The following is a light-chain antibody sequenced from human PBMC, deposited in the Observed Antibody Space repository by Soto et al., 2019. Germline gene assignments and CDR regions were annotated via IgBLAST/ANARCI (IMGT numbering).Light chain of an antibody. J-gene: IGKJ4*01. CDR2: GAS. CDR1: QNVNSN. V-gene: IGKV3-15*01. CDR3: QPYYSWPPLT. Sequence: EVVMTQSPVKLSVSPGERATLSCRASQNVNSNLAWYRQKPGQAPRLLICGASTRATGIPARFSGSGSGTEFTLTISSLQSEDFAIYYCQPYYSWPPLTFGGGTKVEI.